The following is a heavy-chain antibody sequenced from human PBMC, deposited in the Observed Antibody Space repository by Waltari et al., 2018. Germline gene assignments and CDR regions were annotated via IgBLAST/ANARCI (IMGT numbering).Heavy chain of an antibody. J-gene: IGHJ3*02. V-gene: IGHV4-34*01. CDR1: VGSFSGSY. D-gene: IGHD6-6*01. CDR3: ARGKGPRFDMAARKNAFDI. Sequence: QVQLQQWGAGLLKPSETLSLTCAVYVGSFSGSYGSWISQPPGKGLEWIGEINHSGSNNYNPSLKSRVTISVDTSKNQFSLKLSSVTAADTAVYYCARGKGPRFDMAARKNAFDIWGQGTMVTVSS. CDR2: INHSGSN.